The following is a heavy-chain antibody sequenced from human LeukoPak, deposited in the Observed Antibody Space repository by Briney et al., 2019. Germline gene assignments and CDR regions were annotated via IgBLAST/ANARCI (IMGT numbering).Heavy chain of an antibody. CDR3: AKDLTAAAGTSGFDP. CDR2: ISGDGATT. V-gene: IGHV3-23*01. Sequence: TGGSLRLSCAASGFPFSSYSMTWVRQAPGKGLEWVSSISGDGATTYHADSVKGRFTISRDNAKNTVYLEISILGAEDTAVYYCAKDLTAAAGTSGFDPWGQGTLVTVSS. CDR1: GFPFSSYS. D-gene: IGHD6-13*01. J-gene: IGHJ5*02.